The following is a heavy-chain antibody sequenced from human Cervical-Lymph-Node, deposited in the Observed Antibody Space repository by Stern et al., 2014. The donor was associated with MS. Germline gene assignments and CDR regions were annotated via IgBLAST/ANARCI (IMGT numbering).Heavy chain of an antibody. V-gene: IGHV1-69*01. J-gene: IGHJ4*02. D-gene: IGHD3-10*01. CDR1: GGTFSSYA. Sequence: MQLVESGAEVKKPGSSVKVSCKASGGTFSSYAISWVRQAPGQGLEWMGGIIPIFGTANYAQKFQGRVTITADESTSTAYMELSSLRSEDTAVYYCARKKVRNSGDLGFDYWGQGTLVTVSS. CDR3: ARKKVRNSGDLGFDY. CDR2: IIPIFGTA.